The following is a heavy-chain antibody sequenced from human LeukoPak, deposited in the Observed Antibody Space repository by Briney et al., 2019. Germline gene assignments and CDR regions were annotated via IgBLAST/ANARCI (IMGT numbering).Heavy chain of an antibody. Sequence: WGSLCLSCAASGFTFSSYAMSWVRHAPGKGLVWFSAISGSGGGTSYADPVKGRFTINRDNSKYTLYLQMLSLRAAYTALYYCAKTGAGATPYYCGMDVWGQGTTATVSS. CDR3: AKTGAGATPYYCGMDV. CDR1: GFTFSSYA. D-gene: IGHD1-26*01. CDR2: ISGSGGGT. J-gene: IGHJ6*02. V-gene: IGHV3-23*01.